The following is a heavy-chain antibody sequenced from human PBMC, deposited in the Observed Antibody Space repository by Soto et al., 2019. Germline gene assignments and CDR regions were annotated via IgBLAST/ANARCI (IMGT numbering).Heavy chain of an antibody. CDR2: IIPVFAST. CDR1: VGTFSTYG. CDR3: ATAGFRGTGIQRFEH. Sequence: QVHLVQSGAEVKKPASSVKVSCQASVGTFSTYGITWVRQAPGHGLEWMGAIIPVFASTSSAQLFRGRLSITADEVSSTAYMELSGLTSEDTAIYYCATAGFRGTGIQRFEHWGQGPRVTVS. D-gene: IGHD1-1*01. J-gene: IGHJ4*02. V-gene: IGHV1-69*01.